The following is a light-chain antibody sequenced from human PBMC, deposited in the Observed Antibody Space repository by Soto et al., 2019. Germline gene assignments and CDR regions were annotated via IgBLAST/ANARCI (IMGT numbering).Light chain of an antibody. Sequence: EIVLTQSPGTLSLSPGERATLSCRASQSVRSNYLAWYQRKPGQAPRLLIYGASTRATGIPDRFSGTGSGTDFTLTISRLEPEDFAVYYCQQRSNWPASFGGGTKVEIK. J-gene: IGKJ4*01. CDR2: GAS. V-gene: IGKV3D-20*02. CDR3: QQRSNWPAS. CDR1: QSVRSNY.